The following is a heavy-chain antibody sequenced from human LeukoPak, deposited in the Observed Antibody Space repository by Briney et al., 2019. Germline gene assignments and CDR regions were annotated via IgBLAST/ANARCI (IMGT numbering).Heavy chain of an antibody. CDR3: ARGHPRPYYDFWSGYYTYSRYNWFDP. J-gene: IGHJ5*02. Sequence: SETLSLTCAVSEASITSSYWWSWVRQPPGKGLEWIGEVSHSGSTNYNPSLKSRVTMSVDKSKNQFSVKLTSVTAADTAVYYCARGHPRPYYDFWSGYYTYSRYNWFDPWGQGTLVTVSS. D-gene: IGHD3-3*01. V-gene: IGHV4-4*02. CDR1: EASITSSYW. CDR2: VSHSGST.